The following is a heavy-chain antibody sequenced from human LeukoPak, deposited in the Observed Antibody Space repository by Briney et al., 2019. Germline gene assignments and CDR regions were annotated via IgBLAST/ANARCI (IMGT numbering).Heavy chain of an antibody. J-gene: IGHJ1*01. D-gene: IGHD3-9*01. Sequence: PSETLSLTCTVSGGSISSYYWSWIRQPAGKGLEWIGRIYTSGSTNYNPSLKSRVTMSVDTSKNQFSLKLSSVTAADTAVYYCAKVMSNYDILTGYAIGDAEYFQHWGQGTLVTVSS. V-gene: IGHV4-4*07. CDR1: GGSISSYY. CDR2: IYTSGST. CDR3: AKVMSNYDILTGYAIGDAEYFQH.